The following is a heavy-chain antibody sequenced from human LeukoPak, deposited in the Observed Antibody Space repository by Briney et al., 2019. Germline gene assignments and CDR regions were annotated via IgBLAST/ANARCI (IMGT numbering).Heavy chain of an antibody. V-gene: IGHV4-4*07. D-gene: IGHD6-19*01. J-gene: IGHJ4*02. CDR1: GGSISNYR. Sequence: KSSETLSLTCTVSGGSISNYRWSWIRQPAGKGLEWIGQIHTSGSTNYNPPLKSRVTMSIDTTEDQVSLTIRSVTAADTAFYYCARRDISSGWSFDYWGQGTLVTVSS. CDR3: ARRDISSGWSFDY. CDR2: IHTSGST.